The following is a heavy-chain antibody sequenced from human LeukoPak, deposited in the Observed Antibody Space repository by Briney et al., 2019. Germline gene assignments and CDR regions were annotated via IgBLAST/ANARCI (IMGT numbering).Heavy chain of an antibody. CDR1: GGSINHGGYY. J-gene: IGHJ4*02. V-gene: IGHV4-31*03. CDR2: IYYSGST. D-gene: IGHD5-12*01. CDR3: ARGWLRYRFDY. Sequence: PSETLSLTCNVSGGSINHGGYYWSWIRQHPGKGLEWIGYIYYSGSTYYNPSLKSRVTISVDTSKNQFSLKLSSVTAADTAVYYCARGWLRYRFDYWGQGTLVTVSS.